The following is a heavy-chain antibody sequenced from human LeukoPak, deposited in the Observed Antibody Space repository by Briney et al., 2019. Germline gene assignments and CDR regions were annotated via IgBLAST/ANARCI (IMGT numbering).Heavy chain of an antibody. V-gene: IGHV3-23*01. CDR3: ARDRLTSGSYFFDY. CDR1: GFTFSSYA. D-gene: IGHD1-26*01. CDR2: ISGSGGST. Sequence: GGSLRLSCAASGFTFSSYAMSWVRQAPGKGLEWVSAISGSGGSTYYADSVKGRFTISRDNAKNSMYLQMNSLRAEDTAVYYCARDRLTSGSYFFDYWGQGTLVTVSS. J-gene: IGHJ4*02.